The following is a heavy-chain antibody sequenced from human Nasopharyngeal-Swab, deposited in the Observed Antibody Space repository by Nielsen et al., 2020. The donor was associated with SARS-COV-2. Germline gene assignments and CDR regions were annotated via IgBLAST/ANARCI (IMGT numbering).Heavy chain of an antibody. J-gene: IGHJ3*02. CDR2: IYYSGST. Sequence: SETLSLTCTVSGGSISSSSYYWSWIRQHPGKGLEWIGYIYYSGSTYYNPSLKSRVTISVDTSKNQFSLKLSSVTAADTAVYYCARGLGRTIFGVVIMGAFDIWGQGTMVTVSS. CDR1: GGSISSSSYY. V-gene: IGHV4-31*03. D-gene: IGHD3-3*01. CDR3: ARGLGRTIFGVVIMGAFDI.